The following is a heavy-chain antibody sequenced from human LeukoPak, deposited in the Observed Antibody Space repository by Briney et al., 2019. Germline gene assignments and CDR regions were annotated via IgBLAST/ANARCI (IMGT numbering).Heavy chain of an antibody. CDR1: GFTFSGAW. J-gene: IGHJ4*02. V-gene: IGHV3-7*01. CDR2: IKQDGSEK. Sequence: GGSLRLSCTASGFTFSGAWMTWVRQAPGKGLEWVANIKQDGSEKYYVDSVRGRFTISRDNAKNSLYLQMSSLRAEDTAVYYCATESDWRGGINWYGAGGIDSWGQGTLVTVSS. D-gene: IGHD6-13*01. CDR3: ATESDWRGGINWYGAGGIDS.